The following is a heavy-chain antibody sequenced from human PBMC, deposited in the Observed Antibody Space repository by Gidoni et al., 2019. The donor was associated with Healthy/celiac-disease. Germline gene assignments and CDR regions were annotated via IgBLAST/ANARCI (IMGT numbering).Heavy chain of an antibody. CDR1: GFTFSSYG. V-gene: IGHV3-33*01. J-gene: IGHJ5*02. D-gene: IGHD4-4*01. CDR3: ARDHNLDYSNWFDP. Sequence: QVQLVESGGGVVQPGRSLSLSFSASGFTFSSYGMHWVRQAPGKGLEWVAVIWYDGSNKYYADSVKGRFTISRDNSKNTLYLQMNSLRAEDTAVYYCARDHNLDYSNWFDPWGQGTLVTVSS. CDR2: IWYDGSNK.